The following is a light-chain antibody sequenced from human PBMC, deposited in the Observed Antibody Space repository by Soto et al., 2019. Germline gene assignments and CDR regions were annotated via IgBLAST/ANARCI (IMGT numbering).Light chain of an antibody. CDR2: DAS. V-gene: IGKV3-11*01. J-gene: IGKJ5*01. CDR1: QSVSSY. Sequence: EIVLTQSPATLSLSPGERATLSCRASQSVSSYLIWYQQKPGQAPRLLISDASTRATGIPTRFSGSGSGTDFTLTIRSLEPEDFAVYYCQQHRNWPLTCGQGTRVEI. CDR3: QQHRNWPLT.